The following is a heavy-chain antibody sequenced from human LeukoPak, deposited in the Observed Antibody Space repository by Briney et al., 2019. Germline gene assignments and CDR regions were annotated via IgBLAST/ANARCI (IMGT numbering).Heavy chain of an antibody. D-gene: IGHD1-26*01. V-gene: IGHV3-21*01. CDR3: AAKGNGYSGIYVFAH. CDR1: GFTFSSYS. CDR2: IGSSSSYI. Sequence: GGSLRLSCVASGFTFSSYSMNWVRQAPGKGLEWVSSIGSSSSYIYYADSVKGRFTFSRDNAKNSLYLQMNSLRAEDTAVYYCAAKGNGYSGIYVFAHWGQGVLVTVSS. J-gene: IGHJ4*02.